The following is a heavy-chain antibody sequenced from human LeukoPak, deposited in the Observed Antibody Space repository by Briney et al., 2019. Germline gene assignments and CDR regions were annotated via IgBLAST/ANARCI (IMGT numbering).Heavy chain of an antibody. D-gene: IGHD6-19*01. Sequence: SETLSLTCGVSGGSLGGYYWSWIRQAPGKGLEWIGEIHDSGRTNYNPSLKSRVTISVDTSKNQFSLHLNSVTAADTAVYYCARVKAVPAPRGFDSWGKGTLVTVSS. CDR2: IHDSGRT. CDR3: ARVKAVPAPRGFDS. CDR1: GGSLGGYY. V-gene: IGHV4-34*01. J-gene: IGHJ4*02.